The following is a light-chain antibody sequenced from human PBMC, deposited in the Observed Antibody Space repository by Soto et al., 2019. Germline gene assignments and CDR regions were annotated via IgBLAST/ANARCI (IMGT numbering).Light chain of an antibody. J-gene: IGKJ1*01. CDR1: QSISTW. CDR3: QQGT. V-gene: IGKV1-5*01. Sequence: DIQMTQSPSTLSASVGDRVTFTCRASQSISTWLAWYQQKPGKAPKLLISDVSSLKSGVPSRFSGSGSGTEFTLTISSLQPDDFATYYCQQGTFGQGTKVDNK. CDR2: DVS.